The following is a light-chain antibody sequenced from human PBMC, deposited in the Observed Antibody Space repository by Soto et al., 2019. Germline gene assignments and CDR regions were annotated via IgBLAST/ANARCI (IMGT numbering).Light chain of an antibody. CDR1: NIGSRS. V-gene: IGLV3-21*04. J-gene: IGLJ2*01. CDR3: QVWHTGSDHPV. CDR2: YDS. Sequence: SYELTQPPSVSVAPGKTATITCGGNNIGSRSVHWYQQKPGQAPVLVIYYDSDRPSGIPERFSGSNSGNTATLTISRVEAGDEADYSCQVWHTGSDHPVFGGGTKVTVL.